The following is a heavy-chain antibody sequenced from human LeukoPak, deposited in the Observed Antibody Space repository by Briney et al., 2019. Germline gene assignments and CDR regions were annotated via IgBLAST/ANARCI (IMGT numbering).Heavy chain of an antibody. Sequence: SETLSLTCTVSGGSINSSDYYWGWIRQPPGKGLEWIGNMYYGGTTFYNPSLKSRDTISIDTSKNQFSLKLNSVTAADTAVYYCVRDGRDLVTMFDYWGQGTLVTVSS. V-gene: IGHV4-39*07. CDR2: MYYGGTT. CDR3: VRDGRDLVTMFDY. J-gene: IGHJ4*02. CDR1: GGSINSSDYY. D-gene: IGHD2-21*02.